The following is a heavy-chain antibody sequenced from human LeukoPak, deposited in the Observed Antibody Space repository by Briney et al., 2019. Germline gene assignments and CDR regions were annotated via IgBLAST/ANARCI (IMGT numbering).Heavy chain of an antibody. D-gene: IGHD1-1*01. V-gene: IGHV5-51*01. CDR1: GYGFTSYW. J-gene: IGHJ5*02. CDR3: ARSRYNWNDGSSWFDP. CDR2: IYPGDSDT. Sequence: GESLKISCKGSGYGFTSYWIGWVRQMPGKGLEWMGIIYPGDSDTRYSPSFQGQVTISADKSISTAYLQWSSLKASDTAMYYCARSRYNWNDGSSWFDPWGQGTLVTVSS.